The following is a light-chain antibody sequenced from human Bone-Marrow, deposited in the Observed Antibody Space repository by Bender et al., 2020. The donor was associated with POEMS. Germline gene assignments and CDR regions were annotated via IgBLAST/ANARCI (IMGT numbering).Light chain of an antibody. CDR3: SSFAGGNIYV. CDR1: SSGVGGSNY. J-gene: IGLJ1*01. CDR2: DVT. V-gene: IGLV2-8*01. Sequence: QSALTQPPSASGAPGQSVTIAGTGTSSGVGGSNYVSWYQHYLSKAPKLMIYDVTKRPSGVPDRFSGSKSDNTASLTVSGLQAEDEADYYCSSFAGGNIYVFGTGTKVTVL.